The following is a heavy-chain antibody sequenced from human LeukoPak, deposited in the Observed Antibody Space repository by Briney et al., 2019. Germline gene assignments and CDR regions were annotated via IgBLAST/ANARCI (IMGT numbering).Heavy chain of an antibody. CDR1: GFTFDDYA. V-gene: IGHV3-9*01. J-gene: IGHJ4*02. Sequence: PGGSLRLSCAASGFTFDDYAMHWVRQAPGKGLEWVSGISWNSGSIGYADSVKGRFTISRDNAKNSLYLQMNSLRAEDTAVYYCARGGSYSATDYWGQGTLVTVSS. CDR2: ISWNSGSI. D-gene: IGHD1-26*01. CDR3: ARGGSYSATDY.